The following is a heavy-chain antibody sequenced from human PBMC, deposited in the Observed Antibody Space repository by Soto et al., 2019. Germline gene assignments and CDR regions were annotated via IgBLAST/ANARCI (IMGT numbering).Heavy chain of an antibody. CDR1: GASISSYY. CDR2: IYLGGSI. V-gene: IGHV4-4*08. J-gene: IGHJ5*02. D-gene: IGHD3-22*01. Sequence: PSETLSLTCSVSGASISSYYYTWIRQTPGKGLEWIGYIYLGGSIYYNPSLKSRVTIFVDTSKNQFSLKLTSVTAADTALYYCARDYFDSSDYTTNWFDPWGQGTLVTVSS. CDR3: ARDYFDSSDYTTNWFDP.